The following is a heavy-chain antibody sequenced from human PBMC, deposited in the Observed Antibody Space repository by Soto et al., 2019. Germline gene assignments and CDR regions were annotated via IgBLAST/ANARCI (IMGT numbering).Heavy chain of an antibody. Sequence: SETLSLTCTVSSCSISSSTYYWGWIRQPPGKGLEWIGSIFYSGSTYYNPSLKSRVTISVDTSMNQFSLKLSSVTAADTAVYYCACIFSGGYGYGFYYYGMDVWGQGTTVT. CDR1: SCSISSSTYY. CDR3: ACIFSGGYGYGFYYYGMDV. CDR2: IFYSGST. J-gene: IGHJ6*02. V-gene: IGHV4-39*01. D-gene: IGHD5-18*01.